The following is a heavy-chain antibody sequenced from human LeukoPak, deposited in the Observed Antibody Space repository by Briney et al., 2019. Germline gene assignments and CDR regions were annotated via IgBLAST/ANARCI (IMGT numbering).Heavy chain of an antibody. CDR2: IIPIFGTA. CDR1: GGTFSSYA. D-gene: IGHD3-22*01. CDR3: ASYDSSGYYPHYDY. V-gene: IGHV1-69*05. J-gene: IGHJ4*02. Sequence: SVKVSCXASGGTFSSYAISWVRQAPGQGLEWMGRIIPIFGTANYAQKFQGRVTITTDESTSTAYMELSSLRSEDTAVYYCASYDSSGYYPHYDYWGQGTLVTVSS.